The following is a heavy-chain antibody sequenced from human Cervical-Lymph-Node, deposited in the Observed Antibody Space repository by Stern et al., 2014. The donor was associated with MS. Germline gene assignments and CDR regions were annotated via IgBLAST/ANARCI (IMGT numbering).Heavy chain of an antibody. D-gene: IGHD4-11*01. V-gene: IGHV1-3*01. CDR3: ARQPDYSDFLDF. CDR2: INGGPGTT. CDR1: GYNFIDHA. Sequence: VQLVQSGAEVKKPGASMTISCKTSGYNFIDHAIHWVRQAPGQRLEWMGWINGGPGTTKYSQKFQGRVSFTRDKAAIAAYMDLSSLSPDDTAVYYCARQPDYSDFLDFWGQGTLVTVSS. J-gene: IGHJ4*02.